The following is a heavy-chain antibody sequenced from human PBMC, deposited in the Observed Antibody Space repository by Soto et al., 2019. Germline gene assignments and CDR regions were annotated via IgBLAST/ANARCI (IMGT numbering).Heavy chain of an antibody. D-gene: IGHD2-15*01. V-gene: IGHV4-59*02. Sequence: SETLSLTCTVSGGSVSSSHWTWIRQPPGKGPEWIGYVYDSGRTNYNPSLKSRVTISRDTSKNQLSLNLTSVTPADTAVYYCTREYCRGGSCYGMDVWGQGTTVTVSS. CDR3: TREYCRGGSCYGMDV. CDR2: VYDSGRT. CDR1: GGSVSSSH. J-gene: IGHJ6*02.